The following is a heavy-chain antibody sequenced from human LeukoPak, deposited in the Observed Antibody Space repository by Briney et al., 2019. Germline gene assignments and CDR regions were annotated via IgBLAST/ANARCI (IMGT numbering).Heavy chain of an antibody. CDR2: IKQDGSEK. J-gene: IGHJ4*02. CDR1: GFTFSSYA. D-gene: IGHD3-10*01. V-gene: IGHV3-7*01. CDR3: ASGGFDFDY. Sequence: PGGSLRLSCAASGFTFSSYAMSWVRQAPGKGLEWVANIKQDGSEKYYVDSVKGRFTISRDNAKNSLYLQMNSLRAEDTAVYYCASGGFDFDYWGQGTLVTVSS.